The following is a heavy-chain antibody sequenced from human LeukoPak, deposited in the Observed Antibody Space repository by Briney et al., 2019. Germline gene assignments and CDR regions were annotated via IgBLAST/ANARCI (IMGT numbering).Heavy chain of an antibody. J-gene: IGHJ4*02. Sequence: GGSLRLSCAASGFTFSSYAMSWVRQAPGKGLEWVSAISGSGGSTYYADSVKGRFTISRDNSKNTLYLQMNSLRAEDTAVYYCARTPGYSSGWRQERDYFDYWGQGTLVTVSS. CDR2: ISGSGGST. CDR3: ARTPGYSSGWRQERDYFDY. D-gene: IGHD6-19*01. CDR1: GFTFSSYA. V-gene: IGHV3-23*01.